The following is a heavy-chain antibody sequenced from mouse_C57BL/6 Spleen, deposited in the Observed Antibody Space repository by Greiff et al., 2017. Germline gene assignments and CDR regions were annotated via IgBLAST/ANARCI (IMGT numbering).Heavy chain of an antibody. V-gene: IGHV7-3*01. Sequence: EVQLVESGGGLVQPGGSLSLSCVASGFTFTDYYMSWVRQPPGKALEWFGFIRNKANGYTTKYSASVKGRFTISRDNSQSIIYLQRNTLRAEDSATNYCARNIRLVYAMDYWGQGASVTVSS. CDR2: IRNKANGYTT. J-gene: IGHJ4*01. CDR1: GFTFTDYY. CDR3: ARNIRLVYAMDY. D-gene: IGHD1-2*01.